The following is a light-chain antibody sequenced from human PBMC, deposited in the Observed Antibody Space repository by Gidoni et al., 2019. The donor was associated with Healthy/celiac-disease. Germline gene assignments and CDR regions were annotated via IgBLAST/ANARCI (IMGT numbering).Light chain of an antibody. CDR2: EVS. J-gene: IGLJ2*01. CDR3: SSYAGSNVV. V-gene: IGLV2-8*01. CDR1: SIDVGGYNY. Sequence: QSALTQPPSASASHGQSVTISCTGTSIDVGGYNYVSWYQQHPGKAPTLMISEVSKRPSGVPDRFSGSKSCNTASLTVSGLQAEDEADYYCSSYAGSNVVFGGGTKLTVL.